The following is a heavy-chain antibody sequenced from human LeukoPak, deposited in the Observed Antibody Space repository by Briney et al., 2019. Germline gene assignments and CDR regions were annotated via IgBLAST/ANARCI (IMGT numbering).Heavy chain of an antibody. Sequence: SETLSLTCAVSAYSISSSYYWGWIRQPSGKGLEWIGSIYHSGNTYYNPSLKSRLTISLDMAKNQFSLKLSSVTAADTAVYFCARGRVSSSTWYSTYYYYFYMDVWGKGTTVTVSS. D-gene: IGHD6-13*01. J-gene: IGHJ6*03. V-gene: IGHV4-38-2*01. CDR2: IYHSGNT. CDR3: ARGRVSSSTWYSTYYYYFYMDV. CDR1: AYSISSSYY.